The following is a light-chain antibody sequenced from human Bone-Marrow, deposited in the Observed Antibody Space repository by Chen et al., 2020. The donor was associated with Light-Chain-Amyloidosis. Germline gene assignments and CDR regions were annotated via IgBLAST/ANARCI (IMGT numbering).Light chain of an antibody. CDR2: EDA. J-gene: IGLJ3*02. Sequence: NFMLTQPHSVSESPGNTVIIACTRSSGSIATNYVQWYQQRPGSSPTTMIYEDAQTPSGVPDRFSGSIARSSNSASLTISGLKTEDEADYYCQSYQGSSQGVFGGGTKLTVL. V-gene: IGLV6-57*01. CDR3: QSYQGSSQGV. CDR1: SGSIATNY.